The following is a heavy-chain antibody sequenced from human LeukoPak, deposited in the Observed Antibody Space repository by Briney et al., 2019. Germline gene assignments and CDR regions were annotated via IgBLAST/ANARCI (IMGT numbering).Heavy chain of an antibody. CDR3: ARGRNIAVVPAAPDDAFDI. Sequence: SETLSLTCAVYGGSFSGYYWSWIRQPPGKGLEWIGENNHSGSTNYNPSLKSRVTISVDTSKNQFSLKLSSVTAADTAVYYCARGRNIAVVPAAPDDAFDIWGQGTMVTVSS. D-gene: IGHD2-2*01. V-gene: IGHV4-34*01. CDR1: GGSFSGYY. J-gene: IGHJ3*02. CDR2: NNHSGST.